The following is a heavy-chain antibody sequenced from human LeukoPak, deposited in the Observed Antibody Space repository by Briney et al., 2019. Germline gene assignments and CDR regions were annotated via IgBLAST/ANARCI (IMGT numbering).Heavy chain of an antibody. J-gene: IGHJ4*02. CDR1: GGSISSSSYY. CDR2: IYYSGST. D-gene: IGHD3-22*01. CDR3: ARLNYYDSSGYYPLFYY. V-gene: IGHV4-39*01. Sequence: SETLSLTCTVSGGSISSSSYYWGWIRQPPGKGLEWIGSIYYSGSTYYNASLKSRVTISVDTSKNQFSLKVYSVTAADTAVYYCARLNYYDSSGYYPLFYYWGQGTLVTVSS.